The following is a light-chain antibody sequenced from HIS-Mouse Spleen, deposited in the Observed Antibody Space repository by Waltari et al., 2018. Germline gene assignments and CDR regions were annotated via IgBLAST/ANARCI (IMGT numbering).Light chain of an antibody. Sequence: SYELTQPPSVSVSPGQTARITCSGDALPKQYAYWYQQKPGQAPVLVIYKDSGRPSGTTVTLTISGVQAEDEADYYCQSADSSGTGWVFGGGTKLTVL. J-gene: IGLJ3*02. CDR3: QSADSSGTGWV. V-gene: IGLV3-25*03. CDR1: ALPKQY. CDR2: KDS.